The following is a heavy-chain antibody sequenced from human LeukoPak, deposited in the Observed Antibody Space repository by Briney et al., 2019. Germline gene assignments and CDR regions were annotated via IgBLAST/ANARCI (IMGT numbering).Heavy chain of an antibody. Sequence: GGSLRLSCAASGFTFSSYRMHWVRQAPGKGLLWVSRSNGDGSSTAYADSVKGRFTISRDNAKKTLYLQMNSLRAEDAALYYCARAGYCSGGNCYSSYYDYWGQGTLVTVSS. J-gene: IGHJ4*02. V-gene: IGHV3-74*01. CDR3: ARAGYCSGGNCYSSYYDY. CDR2: SNGDGSST. CDR1: GFTFSSYR. D-gene: IGHD2-15*01.